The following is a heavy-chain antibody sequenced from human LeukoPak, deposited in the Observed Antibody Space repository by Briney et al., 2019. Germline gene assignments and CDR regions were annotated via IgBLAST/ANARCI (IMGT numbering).Heavy chain of an antibody. CDR3: ASQVAATRSWFDP. D-gene: IGHD2-15*01. V-gene: IGHV3-53*01. CDR1: GFTVSSNS. Sequence: PGGSLRLSCTVSGFTVSSNSMSWVRQAPGKGLEWVSFIYSDNTHYSDSVKGRFTISRDNAKNSLYLQMNSLRAEDTAVYYCASQVAATRSWFDPWGQGTLVTVSS. J-gene: IGHJ5*02. CDR2: IYSDNT.